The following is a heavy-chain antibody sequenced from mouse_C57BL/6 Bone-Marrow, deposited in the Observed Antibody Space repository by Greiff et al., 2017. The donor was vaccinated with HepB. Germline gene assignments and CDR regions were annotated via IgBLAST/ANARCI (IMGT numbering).Heavy chain of an antibody. D-gene: IGHD2-1*01. CDR1: GYTFTDYE. CDR2: IDPETGGT. CDR3: ASLYYP. Sequence: VQLQQSGAELVRPGASVTLSCKASGYTFTDYEMHWVKQTPVHGLEWIGAIDPETGGTKYNEKFKSKATLTVDKPSSTAYMQLSSLTSEDSAVYYCASLYYPWGQGTTLTVSS. V-gene: IGHV1-15*01. J-gene: IGHJ2*01.